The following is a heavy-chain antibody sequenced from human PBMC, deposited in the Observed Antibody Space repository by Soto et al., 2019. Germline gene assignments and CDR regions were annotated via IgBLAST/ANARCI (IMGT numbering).Heavy chain of an antibody. D-gene: IGHD2-2*01. Sequence: ASVKVSCKASGGTFSSYAISWVRQAPGQGLEWMGGIIPIFGTANYAQKFQGRVTITADESTSTAYMELSSLRSEDTAVYYCAREGYCSSTSCPGGWFDPWGQGTLVTVSS. CDR1: GGTFSSYA. CDR2: IIPIFGTA. J-gene: IGHJ5*02. CDR3: AREGYCSSTSCPGGWFDP. V-gene: IGHV1-69*13.